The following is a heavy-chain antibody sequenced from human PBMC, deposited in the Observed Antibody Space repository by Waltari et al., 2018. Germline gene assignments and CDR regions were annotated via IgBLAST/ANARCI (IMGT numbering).Heavy chain of an antibody. CDR2: RIYSGGST. V-gene: IGHV3-23*03. Sequence: EVPLLESGGGLAQPGGSLRLSCEASGFTLSSHHMTWVRQAPGKGLEWVSRIYSGGSTNYADSVKGRFTVSRDNSKNTLYLQMSNLRGEDTAVYYCAKGGDTGTYGFFDFWGQGTLVSVSS. J-gene: IGHJ4*02. CDR1: GFTLSSHH. D-gene: IGHD1-1*01. CDR3: AKGGDTGTYGFFDF.